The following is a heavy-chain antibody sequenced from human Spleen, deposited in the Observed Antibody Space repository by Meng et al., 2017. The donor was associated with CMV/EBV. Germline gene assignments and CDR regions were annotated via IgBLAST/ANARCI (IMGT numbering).Heavy chain of an antibody. D-gene: IGHD1-26*01. CDR1: GFTFSSYE. Sequence: GGSLRLSCAASGFTFSSYEMIWVRQAPGKGLEWVSYISRSGSTIYYADSVKGRFTISRDNAKKSLYLQMNSLRAEDTAVYYCARRDSRELLRYYYYGMDVWGQGTTVTVSS. V-gene: IGHV3-48*03. CDR2: ISRSGSTI. J-gene: IGHJ6*02. CDR3: ARRDSRELLRYYYYGMDV.